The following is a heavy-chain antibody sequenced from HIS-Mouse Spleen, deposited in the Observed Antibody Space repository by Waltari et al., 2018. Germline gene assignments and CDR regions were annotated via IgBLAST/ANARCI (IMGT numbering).Heavy chain of an antibody. V-gene: IGHV4-39*07. CDR3: AREIPYSSSWYDWYFDL. CDR2: IYYGGRT. Sequence: QLQLQESGPGLVKPSETLSLTCTVSGGSISSSSYYWGWIRQPPGKGLGWIGGIYYGGRTYYNPSLKSRVTISVDTSKNQFSLKLSSVTAADTAVYYCAREIPYSSSWYDWYFDLWGRGTLVTVSS. J-gene: IGHJ2*01. CDR1: GGSISSSSYY. D-gene: IGHD6-13*01.